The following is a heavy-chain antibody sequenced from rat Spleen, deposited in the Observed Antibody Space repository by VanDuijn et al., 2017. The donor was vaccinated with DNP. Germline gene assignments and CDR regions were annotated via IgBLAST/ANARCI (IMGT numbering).Heavy chain of an antibody. CDR2: ITNTGGST. CDR1: GFIFRNYD. CDR3: TIYYYSGEGFDY. Sequence: EEQLAESGGDLVQPGRSLKLSCTASGFIFRNYDMAWVRQAPTKGLEWVASITNTGGSTYYPDSVKGRFTISRDNAKSTLYLQMDSLRSEDTATYYCTIYYYSGEGFDYWGQGVMVTVSS. V-gene: IGHV5-27*01. J-gene: IGHJ2*01. D-gene: IGHD1-1*01.